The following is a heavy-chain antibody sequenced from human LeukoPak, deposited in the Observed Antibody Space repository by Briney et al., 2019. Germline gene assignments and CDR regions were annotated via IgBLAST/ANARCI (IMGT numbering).Heavy chain of an antibody. CDR3: ARDRGAVDY. J-gene: IGHJ4*02. D-gene: IGHD4/OR15-4a*01. V-gene: IGHV3-48*01. CDR1: GFTFSSYW. Sequence: GGSLRLSCAASGFTFSSYWVSWVRQAPGKGLEWLSYISSDSSTIYDADSVKGRFTISRDNARNLLFLQMNSLRAEDTALYYCARDRGAVDYWGQGTLVTVSS. CDR2: ISSDSSTI.